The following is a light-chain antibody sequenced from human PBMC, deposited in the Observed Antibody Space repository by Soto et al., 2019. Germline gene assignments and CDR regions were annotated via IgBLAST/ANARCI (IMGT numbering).Light chain of an antibody. Sequence: EIVMTQSPATLSVSPGERATLSCRASQSVSSNLAWYQQKPGQAPRLLIYGASTRATGIPARFSGSGSGTEFTLTISSLQSDDFAGYYCQHYNNWPPWTFGQGTKVEIK. CDR1: QSVSSN. CDR3: QHYNNWPPWT. CDR2: GAS. J-gene: IGKJ1*01. V-gene: IGKV3-15*01.